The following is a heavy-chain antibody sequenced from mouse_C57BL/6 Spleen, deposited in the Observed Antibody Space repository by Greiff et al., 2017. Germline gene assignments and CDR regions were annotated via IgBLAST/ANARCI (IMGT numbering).Heavy chain of an antibody. CDR3: TRGYSNGALDY. J-gene: IGHJ4*01. V-gene: IGHV5-9-1*02. D-gene: IGHD2-5*01. CDR2: ISSGGDYI. Sequence: EVMLVESGEGLVKPGGSLKLSCAASGFTFSSYAMSWVRQTPEKRLEWVAYISSGGDYIYYADTVKGRFTISRDNARNTLYLQMSSLKSEDTAMYYCTRGYSNGALDYWGQGTSVTVSS. CDR1: GFTFSSYA.